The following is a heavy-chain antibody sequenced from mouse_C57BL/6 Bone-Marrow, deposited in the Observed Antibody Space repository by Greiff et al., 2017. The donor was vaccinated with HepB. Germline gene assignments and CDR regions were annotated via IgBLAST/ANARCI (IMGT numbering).Heavy chain of an antibody. D-gene: IGHD1-1*01. CDR3: ARRGSLLSWFAY. V-gene: IGHV1-50*01. CDR1: GYTFTSYW. J-gene: IGHJ3*01. CDR2: IDPSDSYI. Sequence: QVQLQQPGAEFVKPGASVKLSCKASGYTFTSYWMQWVKQRPGKGLEWIGEIDPSDSYINYNQKFKGKATLTVDTSSSTAYMQLSSLTSEDSAVYYCARRGSLLSWFAYWGQGTLVTVSA.